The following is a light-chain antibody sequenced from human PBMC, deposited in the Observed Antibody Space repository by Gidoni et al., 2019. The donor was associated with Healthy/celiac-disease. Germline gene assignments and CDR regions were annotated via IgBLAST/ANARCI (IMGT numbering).Light chain of an antibody. CDR3: QQRSNWSLT. CDR1: QSVSSY. J-gene: IGKJ4*01. Sequence: EIVLTPSPATLSLSPGERATLSCRASQSVSSYLAWYQQKPGQAPRLLIYDASNRATGIPARFSGSGSGTDFTLTISSLEPEDFAVYYCQQRSNWSLTFGGGTKVEIK. V-gene: IGKV3-11*01. CDR2: DAS.